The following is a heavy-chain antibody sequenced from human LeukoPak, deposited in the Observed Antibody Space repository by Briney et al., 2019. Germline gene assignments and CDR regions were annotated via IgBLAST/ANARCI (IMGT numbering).Heavy chain of an antibody. D-gene: IGHD5-24*01. J-gene: IGHJ4*02. CDR2: IYPGDSDT. Sequence: GASLKISCQGVGSIFTYYWIGWVRQLPGKGLGWMGIIYPGDSDTRYSPSFQGQVTISADKSISTAYLQWGSLRASDTAMYYCARCGEMATISSCYFDYWGQGTLVTVSS. CDR3: ARCGEMATISSCYFDY. V-gene: IGHV5-51*01. CDR1: GSIFTYYW.